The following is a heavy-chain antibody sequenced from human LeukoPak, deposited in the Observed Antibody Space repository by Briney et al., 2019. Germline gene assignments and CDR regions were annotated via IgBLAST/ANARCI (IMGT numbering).Heavy chain of an antibody. CDR2: IKQDGSEK. J-gene: IGHJ4*02. CDR3: AREASIVGDPFDY. Sequence: GGSLRLPCAASGFTFSSYWMSWVRQAPGKGLEWVANIKQDGSEKYYVDSVKGRFTISRDNAKNSLYLQMNSLRAEDTAVYYCAREASIVGDPFDYWGQGTLVTVSS. CDR1: GFTFSSYW. D-gene: IGHD1-26*01. V-gene: IGHV3-7*01.